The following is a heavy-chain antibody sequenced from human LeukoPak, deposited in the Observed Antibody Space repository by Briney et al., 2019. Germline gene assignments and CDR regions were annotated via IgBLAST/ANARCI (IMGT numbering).Heavy chain of an antibody. Sequence: SETLSLTCAVYGGSFSGYYWSWIRQPPGKGLEWIGEINHSGSTNYSPSLKSRVTISVDTSKNQFSLKLSSVTAADTAVYYCARGKGATGKIEYFQHWGQGTLVTVSS. CDR1: GGSFSGYY. CDR2: INHSGST. V-gene: IGHV4-34*01. D-gene: IGHD1-26*01. CDR3: ARGKGATGKIEYFQH. J-gene: IGHJ1*01.